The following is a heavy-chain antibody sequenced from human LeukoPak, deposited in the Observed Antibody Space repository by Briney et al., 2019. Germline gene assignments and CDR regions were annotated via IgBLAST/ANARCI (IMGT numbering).Heavy chain of an antibody. CDR3: AISLRGTTRGWYFDY. J-gene: IGHJ4*02. Sequence: SVKVSCKASGGTFSSYAISWVRQAPGQGLEWMGGIIPIFGTANYAQRFQGRVTITTDESTSTAYMELSSLRSEDTAVYYCAISLRGTTRGWYFDYWGQGTLVTVSS. CDR2: IIPIFGTA. CDR1: GGTFSSYA. V-gene: IGHV1-69*05. D-gene: IGHD1-7*01.